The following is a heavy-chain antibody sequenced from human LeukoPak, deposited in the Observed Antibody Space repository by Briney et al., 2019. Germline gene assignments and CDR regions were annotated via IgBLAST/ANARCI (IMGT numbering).Heavy chain of an antibody. J-gene: IGHJ4*02. CDR2: ISHRGSS. CDR3: ASGRESSGWYVVFDY. V-gene: IGHV4-38-2*01. Sequence: SETLSLTCGASGYSISSDPFWGWIRPPPGKGLEWIGTISHRGSSDYDPSLKSRVTISLNTSKNKFSLNLTFVRAADTAVYYCASGRESSGWYVVFDYWGQGALVTVSS. CDR1: GYSISSDPF. D-gene: IGHD6-13*01.